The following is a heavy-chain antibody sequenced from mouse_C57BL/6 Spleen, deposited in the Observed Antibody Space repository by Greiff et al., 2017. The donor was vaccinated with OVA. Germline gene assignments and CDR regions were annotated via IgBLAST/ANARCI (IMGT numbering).Heavy chain of an antibody. Sequence: QVQLQQSGPELVKPGASVKISCKASGYSFTSYYIHWVKQRPGQGLEWIGWIYPGSGNTKYNEKFKGKATLTADTSSSTAYMQLSSLTSEDSAVYYCARSDGYLAMDYWGQGTSVTVSS. CDR3: ARSDGYLAMDY. D-gene: IGHD2-3*01. J-gene: IGHJ4*01. CDR1: GYSFTSYY. V-gene: IGHV1-66*01. CDR2: IYPGSGNT.